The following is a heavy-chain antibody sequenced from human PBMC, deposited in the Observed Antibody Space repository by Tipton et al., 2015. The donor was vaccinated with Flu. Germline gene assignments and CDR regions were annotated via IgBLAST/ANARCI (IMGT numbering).Heavy chain of an antibody. J-gene: IGHJ6*02. CDR1: GGTFSSYA. D-gene: IGHD2-21*01. Sequence: QMQLVQSGAEVKKPGSSVKVSCKASGGTFSSYAISWVRQAPGQGLEWMGGIIPIFGTANYAQKFQGRVTITADESTSTAYMELSSLRSEDTAVYYCARSRGQGGTRVRYGMDVWGQGTTVTVSS. CDR2: IIPIFGTA. CDR3: ARSRGQGGTRVRYGMDV. V-gene: IGHV1-69*01.